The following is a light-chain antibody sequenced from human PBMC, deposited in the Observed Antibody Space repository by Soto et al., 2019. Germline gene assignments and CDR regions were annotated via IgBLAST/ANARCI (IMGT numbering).Light chain of an antibody. V-gene: IGKV2-28*01. CDR2: LGS. J-gene: IGKJ4*01. Sequence: DIVMTQFPLSLPVTPGEPASISCRSNQSLLHSNGYNHLDWYLQKPGQSPQLLIYLGSNRASGVTDRFSGSGSGTDFTLKVSRVEAEDVGVYYCMQALQTPCTFGGGTKVEIK. CDR1: QSLLHSNGYNH. CDR3: MQALQTPCT.